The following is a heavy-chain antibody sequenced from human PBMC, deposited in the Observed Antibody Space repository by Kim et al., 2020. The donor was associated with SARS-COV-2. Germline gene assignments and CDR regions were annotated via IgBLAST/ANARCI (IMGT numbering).Heavy chain of an antibody. CDR1: GFTLNSYA. CDR3: SRDLAGWGHDAFDM. Sequence: GGSLRLSCAASGFTLNSYAMHWIRQAPGKGLEWVAVISYDGIKKYYIDSVKGRFTISRDNSRNTLSLQMDSLRVEDSAVYYCSRDLAGWGHDAFDMWGQG. V-gene: IGHV3-30*04. D-gene: IGHD6-19*01. J-gene: IGHJ3*02. CDR2: ISYDGIKK.